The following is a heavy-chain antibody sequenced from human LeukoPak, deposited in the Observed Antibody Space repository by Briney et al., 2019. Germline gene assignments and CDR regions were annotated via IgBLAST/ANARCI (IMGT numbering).Heavy chain of an antibody. CDR2: INYTGGT. D-gene: IGHD4-17*01. V-gene: IGHV4-34*01. CDR3: AKEIWPTVTTPGHTHFDY. CDR1: DGSFSGYY. Sequence: SETLSLTCAVYDGSFSGYYWSWIRQPPGKGLEWIGEINYTGGTNYNPSLKSRVTISLDTSKNQFSLKVTSVTAADTAVYYCAKEIWPTVTTPGHTHFDYWGQGTLVTVSS. J-gene: IGHJ4*02.